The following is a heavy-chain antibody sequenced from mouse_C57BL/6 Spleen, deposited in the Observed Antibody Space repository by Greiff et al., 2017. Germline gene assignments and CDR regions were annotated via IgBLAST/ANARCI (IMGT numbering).Heavy chain of an antibody. CDR1: GFNIKDYY. CDR3: ASPYDYDEGGFAY. Sequence: EVKLVESGAELVKPGASVKLSCTASGFNIKDYYMHWVKQRTEQGLEWIGRIDPEDGETKYAPKFQGKATITADTSSKTAYLQLSSLTSEDTAVYYCASPYDYDEGGFAYWGQGTLVTVSA. V-gene: IGHV14-2*01. J-gene: IGHJ3*01. D-gene: IGHD2-4*01. CDR2: IDPEDGET.